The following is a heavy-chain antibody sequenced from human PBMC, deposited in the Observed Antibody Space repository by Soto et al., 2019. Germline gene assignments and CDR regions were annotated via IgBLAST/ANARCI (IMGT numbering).Heavy chain of an antibody. CDR3: ASEVGAHFDY. Sequence: QVQLVESGGGVVQPGRSLRLSCAVSGFTFGSFPMYWVRQAPGKGLQWVAVITSDGTNQYYADSVKGRFTISRDNSKNTLYLQMNSLRTEDTAVYYCASEVGAHFDYWGQGTLVTVSS. CDR2: ITSDGTNQ. D-gene: IGHD1-26*01. V-gene: IGHV3-30-3*01. J-gene: IGHJ4*02. CDR1: GFTFGSFP.